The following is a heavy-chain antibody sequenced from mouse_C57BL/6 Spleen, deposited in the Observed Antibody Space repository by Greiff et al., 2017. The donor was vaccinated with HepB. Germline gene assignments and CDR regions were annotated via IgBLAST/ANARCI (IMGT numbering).Heavy chain of an antibody. Sequence: QVHVKQSGAELVRPGSSVKLSCKASGYTFTSYWMDWVKQRPGQGLEWIGNIYPSDSETHYNQKFKDKATLTVDKSSSTAYMQLSSLTSEDSAVYYCARRIDYGNYLDYWGQGTTLTVSS. CDR2: IYPSDSET. CDR3: ARRIDYGNYLDY. D-gene: IGHD2-1*01. J-gene: IGHJ2*01. CDR1: GYTFTSYW. V-gene: IGHV1-61*01.